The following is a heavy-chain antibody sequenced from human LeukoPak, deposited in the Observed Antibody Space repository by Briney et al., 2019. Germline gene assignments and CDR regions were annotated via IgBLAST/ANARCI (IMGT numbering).Heavy chain of an antibody. CDR3: ASGEGYCSSTSCTPPGD. V-gene: IGHV1-69*13. CDR1: GGTFSSYA. D-gene: IGHD2-2*01. Sequence: GASVKVSCKASGGTFSSYAISWVRQAPGQGLEWMGGIIPIFGTANYAQKFQGRVTITADESTSTAYMELSSLRSEDTAVYYCASGEGYCSSTSCTPPGDWGQGTLVTVSS. J-gene: IGHJ4*02. CDR2: IIPIFGTA.